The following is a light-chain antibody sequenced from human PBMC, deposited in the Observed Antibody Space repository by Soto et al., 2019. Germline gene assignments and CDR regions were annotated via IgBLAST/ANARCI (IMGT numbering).Light chain of an antibody. J-gene: IGKJ2*01. Sequence: DIQMTQSPSTLSASVGDRVTITSRASQSISSWLAWYQQKPGKAPKLLIYDASSLESGVPSRFSGSGSGTEFPLTISSLQPDDFATYYCQQYNSYPYTFGQGTKLEIK. CDR2: DAS. V-gene: IGKV1-5*01. CDR1: QSISSW. CDR3: QQYNSYPYT.